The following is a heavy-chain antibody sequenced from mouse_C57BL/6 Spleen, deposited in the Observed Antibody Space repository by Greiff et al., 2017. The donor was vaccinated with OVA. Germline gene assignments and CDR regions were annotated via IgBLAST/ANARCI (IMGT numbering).Heavy chain of an antibody. CDR3: ARHGYDWYFDV. J-gene: IGHJ1*03. CDR2: ISSGGSYT. CDR1: GFTFSSYG. Sequence: EVQLVESGGDLVKPGGSLKLSCAASGFTFSSYGMSWVRQTPDKRLEWVATISSGGSYTYYPDSVKGRFTISRDNAKNTLYLQMSSLKSEDTAMYYCARHGYDWYFDVWGTVTTVTVSS. D-gene: IGHD2-2*01. V-gene: IGHV5-6*01.